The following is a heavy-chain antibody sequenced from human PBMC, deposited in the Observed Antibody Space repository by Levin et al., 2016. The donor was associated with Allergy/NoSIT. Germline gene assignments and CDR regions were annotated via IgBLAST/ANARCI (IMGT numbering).Heavy chain of an antibody. J-gene: IGHJ4*02. CDR3: ARTYYESSGDSYAPRH. V-gene: IGHV1-2*02. CDR1: GLTFTGSY. D-gene: IGHD3-22*01. CDR2: VNPNSGAS. Sequence: ASVKVSCKASGLTFTGSYIHWVRQAPGQGLEWMGWVNPNSGASDYAQKLQDRLTVTTDTSTSTAYLELRSLRSDDTAVYYCARTYYESSGDSYAPRHWGQGTLVTVSS.